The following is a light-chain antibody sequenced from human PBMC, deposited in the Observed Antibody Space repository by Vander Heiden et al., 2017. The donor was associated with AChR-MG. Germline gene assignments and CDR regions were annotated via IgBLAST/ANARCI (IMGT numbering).Light chain of an antibody. Sequence: IVLTQSPATLALSPGERATLSCRASQSVSDYLAWYQQKPGQAPSLLIYDASNRATGIPARFSGSGSGTDFTLTISSLAPEDFAVYYCHQRDYWPYTFGQGTKLEIK. CDR3: HQRDYWPYT. CDR1: QSVSDY. CDR2: DAS. J-gene: IGKJ2*01. V-gene: IGKV3-11*01.